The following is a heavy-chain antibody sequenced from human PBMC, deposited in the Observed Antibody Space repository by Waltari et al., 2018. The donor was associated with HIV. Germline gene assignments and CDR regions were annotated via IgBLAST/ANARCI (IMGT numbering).Heavy chain of an antibody. Sequence: DVQLVESGGGLVKPGGSLRLACAGSGFSFTYYSMNWVRQAPGKGLEWVSSISRDSRYIYYADPVKGRFTIARDNARNSLFLQMNSLRADDTAVYYCVRGGEGTYGDYWGQGTLVTVSS. V-gene: IGHV3-21*01. J-gene: IGHJ4*02. CDR1: GFSFTYYS. D-gene: IGHD3-16*01. CDR3: VRGGEGTYGDY. CDR2: ISRDSRYI.